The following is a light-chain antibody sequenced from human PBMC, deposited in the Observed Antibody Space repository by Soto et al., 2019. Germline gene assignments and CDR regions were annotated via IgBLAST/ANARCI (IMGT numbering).Light chain of an antibody. J-gene: IGKJ3*01. CDR1: QSVSSN. V-gene: IGKV3-15*01. CDR2: GAS. CDR3: QQYNNWPPIT. Sequence: EIVMTQSPATLSVSPGERATLSCRASQSVSSNLAWYQQKPGQAPRLLIYGASSRATGIPARFSGSGSGTEFTLTISSLPSEDFAVYYWQQYNNWPPITFGPGTKVDIK.